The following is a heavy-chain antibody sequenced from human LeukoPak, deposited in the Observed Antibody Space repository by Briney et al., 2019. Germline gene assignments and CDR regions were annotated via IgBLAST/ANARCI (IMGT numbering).Heavy chain of an antibody. V-gene: IGHV4-59*01. CDR2: IYYSGST. CDR3: ARTMYYYDSSGYYQLFDY. D-gene: IGHD3-22*01. Sequence: SGTLSLTCTVSGGSISSYYWSWIRQPPGKGLEWIGYIYYSGSTNYNPSLKSRVTISVDTSKNQFSLKLSSVTAADTAVYYCARTMYYYDSSGYYQLFDYWGQGTLVTVSS. J-gene: IGHJ4*02. CDR1: GGSISSYY.